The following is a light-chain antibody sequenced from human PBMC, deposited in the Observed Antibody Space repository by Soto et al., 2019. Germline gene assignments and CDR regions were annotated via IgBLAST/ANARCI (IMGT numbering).Light chain of an antibody. CDR1: LGIRND. Sequence: DIQMTQSPSSLSASVGDRVTITCRASLGIRNDLGWYQQKPGKPPKRLIYAATSLQSGVPPRFSGSGSGTEFTLTLCSLLPEDFAAYYCLQHNSYPWTFGQGTKVEIK. CDR3: LQHNSYPWT. J-gene: IGKJ1*01. CDR2: AAT. V-gene: IGKV1-17*01.